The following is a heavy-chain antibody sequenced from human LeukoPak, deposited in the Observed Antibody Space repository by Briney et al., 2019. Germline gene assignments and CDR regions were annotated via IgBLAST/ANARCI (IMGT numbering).Heavy chain of an antibody. V-gene: IGHV3-21*01. D-gene: IGHD3-10*01. J-gene: IGHJ6*02. Sequence: PGGSLRLSFAASGFTFSSYSMNWVRQAPGKGLEWVSSISSSSSYIYYADSVKGRFTISRDNAKNSLYLQMNSLRAEDTAVYYCARAPGRVRGVIISPDVWGQGTTVTVSS. CDR2: ISSSSSYI. CDR3: ARAPGRVRGVIISPDV. CDR1: GFTFSSYS.